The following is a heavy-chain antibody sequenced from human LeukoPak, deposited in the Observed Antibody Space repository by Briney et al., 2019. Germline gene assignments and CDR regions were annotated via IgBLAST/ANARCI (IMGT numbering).Heavy chain of an antibody. CDR1: GYPISTDYY. J-gene: IGHJ6*03. D-gene: IGHD3-3*01. CDR3: ARGVYYDFWSGYHYYYYYMDV. CDR2: INHSGST. V-gene: IGHV4-38-2*02. Sequence: SETLSLTCSVSGYPISTDYYWGWIRQAPGKGLEWIGIINHSGSTNYNPSLKSRVTISVDTSKNQFSLKLSSVTAADTAVYYCARGVYYDFWSGYHYYYYYMDVWGKGTTVTVSS.